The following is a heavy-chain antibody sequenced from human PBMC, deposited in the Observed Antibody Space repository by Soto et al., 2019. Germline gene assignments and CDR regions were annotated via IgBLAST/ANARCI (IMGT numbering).Heavy chain of an antibody. CDR1: GFTFSSYA. CDR2: ISGSGGST. CDR3: AKKRTYYYGSGSPNPLMDV. V-gene: IGHV3-23*01. Sequence: EVQLLESGGGLVQPGGSLRLSCAASGFTFSSYAMSWVRQAPGKGLEWVSAISGSGGSTYYADSVKGRFTISRVNSKNTLYLQMNSLRAEDTAVYYCAKKRTYYYGSGSPNPLMDVWGQGTTVTVSS. D-gene: IGHD3-10*01. J-gene: IGHJ6*02.